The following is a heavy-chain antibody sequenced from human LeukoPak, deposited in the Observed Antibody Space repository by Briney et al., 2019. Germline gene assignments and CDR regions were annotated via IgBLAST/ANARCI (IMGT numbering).Heavy chain of an antibody. CDR1: GGAISSYS. CDR2: IYYSGST. J-gene: IGHJ5*02. V-gene: IGHV4-59*01. CDR3: ARDRGAADVSTTVRFDP. D-gene: IGHD6-13*01. Sequence: PSETLSLTCTVSGGAISSYSWSWIRQPPGKGLEWIGYIYYSGSTNYNPSLKSRVTISVDTSKNQFSLKLSSVTAADTAVYYCARDRGAADVSTTVRFDPWGQGTLVTVSS.